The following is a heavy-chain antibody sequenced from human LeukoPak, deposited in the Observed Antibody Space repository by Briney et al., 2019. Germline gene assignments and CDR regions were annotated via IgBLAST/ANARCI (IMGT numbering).Heavy chain of an antibody. CDR3: ARQVHWSGFDY. J-gene: IGHJ4*02. CDR1: GGSFSGYY. Sequence: KTSETLSLTCAVYGGSFSGYYWSWIRQPPGKGLEWIGYIYYSGSTNYNPSLKSRVTISVDTSKNQFSLKLSSVTAADTAVYYCARQVHWSGFDYWGQGTLVTVSS. CDR2: IYYSGST. V-gene: IGHV4-59*01. D-gene: IGHD3-3*01.